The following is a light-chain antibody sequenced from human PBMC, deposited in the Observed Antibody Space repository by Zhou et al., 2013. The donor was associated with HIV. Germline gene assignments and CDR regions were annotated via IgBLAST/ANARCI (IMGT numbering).Light chain of an antibody. CDR1: QDISNY. Sequence: DIQMTQSPSSLSASIGDRVTITCQASQDISNYLNWYQQKPGKAPKLLIYDASNLETGVPSRFSGSGSGRDFSFTINSLQPEDIATYYCQRYDDLPRITFGQGTRLE. CDR3: QRYDDLPRIT. V-gene: IGKV1-33*01. CDR2: DAS. J-gene: IGKJ5*01.